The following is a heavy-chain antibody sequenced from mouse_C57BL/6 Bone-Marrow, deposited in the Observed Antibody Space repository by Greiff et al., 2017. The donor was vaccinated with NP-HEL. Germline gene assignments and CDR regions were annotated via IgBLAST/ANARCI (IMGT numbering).Heavy chain of an antibody. V-gene: IGHV2-6*01. Sequence: QVQLQQSGPGLVAPSQSLSITCTVSGFSLTSYGVDWVRQSPGKGLEWLGVIWGVGSTNYNSALKSRLSISKDNSKSQVFLKMNSLQADDTAMYCCARSYGSSYGFADWGQGTLVTVST. CDR3: ARSYGSSYGFAD. D-gene: IGHD1-1*01. CDR2: IWGVGST. J-gene: IGHJ3*01. CDR1: GFSLTSYG.